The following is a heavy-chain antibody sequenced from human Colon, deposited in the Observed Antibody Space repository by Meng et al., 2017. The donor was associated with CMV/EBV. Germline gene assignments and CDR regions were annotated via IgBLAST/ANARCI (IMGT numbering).Heavy chain of an antibody. V-gene: IGHV3-7*01. J-gene: IGHJ4*02. CDR2: IKQDGSTK. D-gene: IGHD1-26*01. CDR3: ASLWEGGY. Sequence: GESLKISCAASGFTFSSYAMHWVRQAPGKGLEWVADIKQDGSTKYYVASVKGRFTISRDNAKRSLFLQMNSLRVEDTSVYYCASLWEGGYWGQGTLVTVSS. CDR1: GFTFSSYA.